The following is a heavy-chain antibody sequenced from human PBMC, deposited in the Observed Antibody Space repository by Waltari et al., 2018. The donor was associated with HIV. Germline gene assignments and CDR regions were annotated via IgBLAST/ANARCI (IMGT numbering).Heavy chain of an antibody. D-gene: IGHD2-2*02. V-gene: IGHV4-31*03. Sequence: QVQLQESGPGLVKPSQTLSLTCTVSGGSISSGGYYWSWIRQHPGKGLEWIGYIYFSGSTYDNPSLKSRVTISVDTSKNQFSLKLSSVTAADTAVYYCARDSGCSSTSCYSYYYYYGMDVWGQGTTVTVSS. CDR3: ARDSGCSSTSCYSYYYYYGMDV. J-gene: IGHJ6*02. CDR1: GGSISSGGYY. CDR2: IYFSGST.